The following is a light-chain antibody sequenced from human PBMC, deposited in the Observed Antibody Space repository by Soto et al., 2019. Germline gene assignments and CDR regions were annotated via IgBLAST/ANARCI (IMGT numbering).Light chain of an antibody. CDR2: GAS. CDR3: QQYNERPPWT. Sequence: EIVMTQSPAPLSVSPGESVTLSCRASLTMNNNIAWYQHKPGQAPRLLIFGASSRATGVPGRFSGSGFGTEFTPSISSPQSEDFAVYYCQQYNERPPWTFGQGTTVEMK. V-gene: IGKV3-15*01. J-gene: IGKJ1*01. CDR1: LTMNNN.